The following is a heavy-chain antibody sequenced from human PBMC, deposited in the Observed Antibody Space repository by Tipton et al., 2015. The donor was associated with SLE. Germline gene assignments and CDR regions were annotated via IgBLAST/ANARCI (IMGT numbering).Heavy chain of an antibody. D-gene: IGHD2/OR15-2a*01. J-gene: IGHJ3*02. CDR1: GFTFDDYD. CDR2: ISWNSGSI. V-gene: IGHV3-9*01. Sequence: RSLRLSCAASGFTFDDYDMHWVRQAPGKGLEWVSGISWNSGSIGYADSVKGRFTISRDNAKNSLYLQMNNLRDEDTALYYCATEHCISSRLEDVDIWGQGTMVTVSS. CDR3: ATEHCISSRLEDVDI.